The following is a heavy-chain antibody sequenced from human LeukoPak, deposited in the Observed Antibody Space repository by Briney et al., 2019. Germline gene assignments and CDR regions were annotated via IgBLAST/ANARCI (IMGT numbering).Heavy chain of an antibody. V-gene: IGHV3-30*02. J-gene: IGHJ4*02. CDR2: IRYDGSNK. CDR1: GFTFSSYG. Sequence: AGGSLRLSCAASGFTFSSYGMHWVRQAPGKGLEWVAFIRYDGSNKYYADSVKGRFTISRDNSKNTLYLQMNSLRAEDTAVYYCAKSPPYGSGSYYNGWGQGTLVTVSS. D-gene: IGHD3-10*01. CDR3: AKSPPYGSGSYYNG.